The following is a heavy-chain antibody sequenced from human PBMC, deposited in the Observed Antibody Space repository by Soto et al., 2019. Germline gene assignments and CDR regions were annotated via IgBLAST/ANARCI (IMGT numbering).Heavy chain of an antibody. Sequence: QVQLVQSGAEVKKPGASVKVSCKASGYTFTSYYMHWVRQAPGQGLEWMGIINPSGGSTSYAQKFQGRVTMSRDTSTSTVYVELSSLRSEDTAVYYCARISGEAGTYRYYGMDVWGQGTTVTVSS. D-gene: IGHD1-1*01. CDR2: INPSGGST. J-gene: IGHJ6*02. CDR3: ARISGEAGTYRYYGMDV. CDR1: GYTFTSYY. V-gene: IGHV1-46*01.